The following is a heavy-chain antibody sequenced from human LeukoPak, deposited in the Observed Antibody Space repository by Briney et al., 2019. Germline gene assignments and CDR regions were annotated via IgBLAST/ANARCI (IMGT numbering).Heavy chain of an antibody. J-gene: IGHJ3*02. V-gene: IGHV1-69*04. CDR2: IIPILGLP. Sequence: ASVKVSCKASGGTFSSYAISWVRQAPGQGLEWMGRIIPILGLPNYAQKFQGRVTITADKSTSTAYMELSSLRSEDTAVYYCARVEQTTHDAFDIWGQGTMVTVSS. CDR3: ARVEQTTHDAFDI. D-gene: IGHD1/OR15-1a*01. CDR1: GGTFSSYA.